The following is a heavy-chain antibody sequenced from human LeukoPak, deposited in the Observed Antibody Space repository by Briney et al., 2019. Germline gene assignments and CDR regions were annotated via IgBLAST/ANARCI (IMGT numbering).Heavy chain of an antibody. D-gene: IGHD4-17*01. V-gene: IGHV4-30-4*01. CDR2: IYYSGST. Sequence: MTSETLSLTCTVSGGSISSGDYYWSWIRQPPGKGLEWIGYIYYSGSTYYNPSLKSRVTISVDRSKNQFSLKLSSVTAADTAVYYCARGFWTTVNYWYFDLWGRGTLVTVSS. J-gene: IGHJ2*01. CDR3: ARGFWTTVNYWYFDL. CDR1: GGSISSGDYY.